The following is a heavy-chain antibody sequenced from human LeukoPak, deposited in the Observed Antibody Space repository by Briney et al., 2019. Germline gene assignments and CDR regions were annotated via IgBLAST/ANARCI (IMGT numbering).Heavy chain of an antibody. CDR1: GFTFSDYY. J-gene: IGHJ6*02. D-gene: IGHD3-10*01. CDR2: ISSSGSTI. V-gene: IGHV3-11*01. Sequence: PGGSLRLSCAASGFTFSDYYMSWIRQAPGKGLEWVSYISSSGSTIYYADSVKGRFTISRDNAKNSLYLQTNSLRAEDTAVYYCARDFLWFGELLSPPLDVWGQGTTVTVSS. CDR3: ARDFLWFGELLSPPLDV.